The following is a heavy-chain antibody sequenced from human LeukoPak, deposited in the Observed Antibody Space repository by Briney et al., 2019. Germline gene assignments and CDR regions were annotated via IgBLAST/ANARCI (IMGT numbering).Heavy chain of an antibody. CDR3: ATRLCITVPGYNSTNLYY. D-gene: IGHD3-10*01. CDR1: SHIYTLYD. J-gene: IGHJ4*02. CDR2: ISAYNGNT. Sequence: ASVKVSCRASSHIYTLYDIRCARQAPGQGLEWMGWISAYNGNTNYVQKLQGRVTMTTDTSTSTAYMELRSLRSDDTAVYYCATRLCITVPGYNSTNLYYWGQGTLVTVSS. V-gene: IGHV1-18*01.